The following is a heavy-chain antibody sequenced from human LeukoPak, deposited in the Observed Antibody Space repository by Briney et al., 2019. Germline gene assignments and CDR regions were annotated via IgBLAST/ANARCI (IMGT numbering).Heavy chain of an antibody. V-gene: IGHV4-38-2*01. CDR1: GYSISSGYY. Sequence: SETLSLTCAVSGYSISSGYYWGWIRPPPGKGLEWIGSIYHSGSTYYNPSLKSRVTISVDTSKNQFSLKLSSVTAADTAVYYCASAYYDSSGYRYFDYWGQGTLVTVSS. CDR3: ASAYYDSSGYRYFDY. CDR2: IYHSGST. D-gene: IGHD3-22*01. J-gene: IGHJ4*02.